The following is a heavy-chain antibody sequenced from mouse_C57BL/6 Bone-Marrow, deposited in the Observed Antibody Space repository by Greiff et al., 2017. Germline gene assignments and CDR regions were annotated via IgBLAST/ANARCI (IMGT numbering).Heavy chain of an antibody. V-gene: IGHV14-2*01. CDR1: GFNITDYY. Sequence: EVKLQESGAELVKPGASVKLSCTASGFNITDYYMHWVKQRTGQGLEWIGRIDPEDGETKYDQKFQGKATLTVDTSSNTAYLQLSSLTSEDTAVYYCARRGYGSEVDYRGQGTTLT. CDR2: IDPEDGET. J-gene: IGHJ2*01. CDR3: ARRGYGSEVDY. D-gene: IGHD1-1*01.